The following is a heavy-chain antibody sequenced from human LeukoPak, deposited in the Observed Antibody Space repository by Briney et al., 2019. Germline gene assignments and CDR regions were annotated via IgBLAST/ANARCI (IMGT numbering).Heavy chain of an antibody. J-gene: IGHJ4*02. D-gene: IGHD1-26*01. CDR3: ARDRDSGSYGSYFDY. Sequence: GASVKVSCKASGYTFTGFYMHWVRQAPGQGLEWMGWINPNSGGTNYAQKFQGRVTITADKSTSTAYMELSSLRSEDTAVYYCARDRDSGSYGSYFDYWGQGTLVTVSS. CDR2: INPNSGGT. CDR1: GYTFTGFY. V-gene: IGHV1-2*02.